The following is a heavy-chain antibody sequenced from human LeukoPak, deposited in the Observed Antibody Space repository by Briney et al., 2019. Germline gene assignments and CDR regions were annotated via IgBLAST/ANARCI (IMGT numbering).Heavy chain of an antibody. D-gene: IGHD5-18*01. CDR1: GGSFSGYY. V-gene: IGHV4-34*01. Sequence: PSETLSLTCAVYGGSFSGYYWSWIRQPPGKGLEWIGEINHSGSTNYNPSLKSRVTISVDTSKNQFSLKLSSVTAADTAVYYCARGLYSNGYRDWGQGTLVTVSS. CDR2: INHSGST. CDR3: ARGLYSNGYRD. J-gene: IGHJ4*02.